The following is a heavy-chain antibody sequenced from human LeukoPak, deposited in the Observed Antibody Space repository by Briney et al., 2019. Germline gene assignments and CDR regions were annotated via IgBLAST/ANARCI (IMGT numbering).Heavy chain of an antibody. CDR2: IYPGDSDT. CDR1: GYSFTSYW. Sequence: GESLKISCKGSGYSFTSYWIGWVRQMPGKGLEWMGIIYPGDSDTRYSPSFQGQVTISADKSISTAYLQWSSLKASEAAMYYCARLDTAMVASWDAFDIWGQGTMVTVSS. V-gene: IGHV5-51*01. J-gene: IGHJ3*02. CDR3: ARLDTAMVASWDAFDI. D-gene: IGHD5-18*01.